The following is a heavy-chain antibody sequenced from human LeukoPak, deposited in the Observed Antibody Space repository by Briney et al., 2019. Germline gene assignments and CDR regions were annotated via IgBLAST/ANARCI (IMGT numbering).Heavy chain of an antibody. CDR2: IYHSGST. CDR1: GYSISSGYY. V-gene: IGHV4-38-2*02. Sequence: PSVTLSLTCTVSGYSISSGYYWGWIRQPPGKGLEWIGSIYHSGSTFYNPSLKSRVTISVDTSKNQFSLKLSSVTAADTAVYYCARDLLTGGYCSGGSCYDYWGQGTLVTVSS. CDR3: ARDLLTGGYCSGGSCYDY. D-gene: IGHD2-15*01. J-gene: IGHJ4*02.